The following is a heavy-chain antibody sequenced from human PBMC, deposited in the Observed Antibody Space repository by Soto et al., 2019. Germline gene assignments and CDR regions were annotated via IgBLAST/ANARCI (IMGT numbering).Heavy chain of an antibody. V-gene: IGHV1-69*13. D-gene: IGHD2-8*01. CDR1: GGTFNSHA. Sequence: GASVKVSCQASGGTFNSHAISWVRQAPGQGLEWMGGIIPIFGTANYAQKFQGRVTITADESTSTAYMELSSLRSEDTAVYYCARGKNPSYCTNGVCRLNWFDPWGQGTLVTVSS. CDR3: ARGKNPSYCTNGVCRLNWFDP. CDR2: IIPIFGTA. J-gene: IGHJ5*02.